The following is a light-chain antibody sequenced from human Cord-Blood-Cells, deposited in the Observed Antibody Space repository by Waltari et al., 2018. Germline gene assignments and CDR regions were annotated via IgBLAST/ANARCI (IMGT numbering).Light chain of an antibody. Sequence: QSALTQPASVSGSPGQSITISCTGTSSDVGGYNYVSWYQQHPGKAPKLMIYDVSKRPSGVSNRFSGCKSGNTASLTISGIQAEDEADYYCSSYTSSSTYVVFGGGTKLTVL. CDR2: DVS. CDR1: SSDVGGYNY. V-gene: IGLV2-14*01. J-gene: IGLJ2*01. CDR3: SSYTSSSTYVV.